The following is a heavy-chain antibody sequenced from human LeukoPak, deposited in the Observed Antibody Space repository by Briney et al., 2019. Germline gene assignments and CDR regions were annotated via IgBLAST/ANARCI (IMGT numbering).Heavy chain of an antibody. V-gene: IGHV4-4*02. CDR1: GGSISSSNW. J-gene: IGHJ4*02. CDR2: IYQSGRT. CDR3: ARIMLSWREFDC. D-gene: IGHD1-26*01. Sequence: SGTLSLTCAVSGGSISSSNWWSWVRQSPGKGLEWIGEIYQSGRTNYKPSLKSRVTISVDKSKNQLSLKLISVTAADTAVYYCARIMLSWREFDCWGQGTLVTVSS.